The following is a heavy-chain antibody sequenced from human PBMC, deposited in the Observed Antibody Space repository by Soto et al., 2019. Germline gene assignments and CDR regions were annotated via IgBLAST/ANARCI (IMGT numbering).Heavy chain of an antibody. CDR2: IRYVGTNN. CDR1: GFTFSIYG. V-gene: IGHV3-33*01. J-gene: IGHJ6*02. D-gene: IGHD3-22*01. CDR3: ARAFFASSGYYYGPYYYGMDV. Sequence: GGPLRLSFAASGFTFSIYGMHCVRQAPGKXLXXVAVIRYVGTNNHHPDPVKAPLPTSRENSKNPLYLQMTSLRAAAPAVYYCARAFFASSGYYYGPYYYGMDVWGQGTTVTVSS.